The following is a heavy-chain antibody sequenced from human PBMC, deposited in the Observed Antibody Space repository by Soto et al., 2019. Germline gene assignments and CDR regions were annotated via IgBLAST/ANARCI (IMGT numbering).Heavy chain of an antibody. D-gene: IGHD5-12*01. V-gene: IGHV1-69*06. CDR1: GGTFSSYA. CDR2: IIPIFGTA. CDR3: ARALVSGYSGYDYRANDD. J-gene: IGHJ4*02. Sequence: ASVKVSCKASGGTFSSYAISWVRQAPGQGLEWMGGIIPIFGTANYAQKFQGRVTITADKSTSTAYMELSSPRSEDTAVYYCARALVSGYSGYDYRANDDWGQGTLVTVSS.